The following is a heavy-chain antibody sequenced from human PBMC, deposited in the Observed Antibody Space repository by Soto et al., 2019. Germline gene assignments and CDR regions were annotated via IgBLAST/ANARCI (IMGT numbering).Heavy chain of an antibody. CDR1: GYTFTVHS. CDR3: ARWTTLYYYALDV. Sequence: ASVKVSCKASGYTFTVHSMHWLRQAPGQGLEWMGWINPNSGDTNYAQTFKGRVTMTWDTSISTAYMDLSRLRSDDTAVYYCARWTTLYYYALDVWGQGTTVAVSS. V-gene: IGHV1-2*02. J-gene: IGHJ6*02. CDR2: INPNSGDT. D-gene: IGHD4-17*01.